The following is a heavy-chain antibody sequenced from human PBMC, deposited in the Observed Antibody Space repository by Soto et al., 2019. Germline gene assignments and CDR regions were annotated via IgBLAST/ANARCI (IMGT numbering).Heavy chain of an antibody. D-gene: IGHD6-13*01. CDR1: GYTFTSYG. V-gene: IGHV1-18*04. Sequence: GASVKVSCKASGYTFTSYGISWVRQAPGQGLEWMGWISAYNGNTNYAQKLQGRVTMTTDTSTSTAYMELRSLRSDDTAVYYCARGGYSSSWHLRSYCYYGMDVWGQGNTVTVSS. CDR2: ISAYNGNT. J-gene: IGHJ6*02. CDR3: ARGGYSSSWHLRSYCYYGMDV.